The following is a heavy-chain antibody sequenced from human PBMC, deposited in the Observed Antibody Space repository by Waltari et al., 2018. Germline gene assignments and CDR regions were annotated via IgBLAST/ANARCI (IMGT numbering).Heavy chain of an antibody. CDR1: GYTFTSYG. CDR2: VDPEDGET. J-gene: IGHJ3*02. CDR3: ATASHFTVTPTRGALDI. V-gene: IGHV1-69-2*01. D-gene: IGHD4-17*01. Sequence: VQLVQSGAAVKKPGASVTVSCKASGYTFTSYGISWVRQAAGQGLGWMGLVDPEDGETIDAEKFQGRVTITADTSTDTAYMEMSSLRSEDTAVYYCATASHFTVTPTRGALDIWGQGTMVTVSS.